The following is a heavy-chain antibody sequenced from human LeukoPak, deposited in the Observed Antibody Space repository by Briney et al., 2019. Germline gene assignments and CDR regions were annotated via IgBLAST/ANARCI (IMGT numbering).Heavy chain of an antibody. CDR1: GASISIYY. CDR3: ARGKNGYDS. Sequence: SETLSLTRTVSGASISIYYWSWIRQPPGKGLEWIGYTYYSGNSDYNSSLKSRVTISVDTSKNQISLKLNSVTAADTAVYYCARGKNGYDSWGQGTLVTVSS. CDR2: TYYSGNS. D-gene: IGHD5-12*01. V-gene: IGHV4-59*01. J-gene: IGHJ5*02.